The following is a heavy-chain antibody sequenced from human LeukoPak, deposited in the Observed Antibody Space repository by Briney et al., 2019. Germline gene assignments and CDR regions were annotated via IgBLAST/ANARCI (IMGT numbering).Heavy chain of an antibody. J-gene: IGHJ4*02. V-gene: IGHV3-48*03. CDR2: ISSSSSTM. CDR1: GFTFSSYE. CDR3: ARVGSEEGYYFDY. D-gene: IGHD2-15*01. Sequence: GGSLRLSCAASGFTFSSYEMNWVRQAPGKGLEWVSYISSSSSTMYYADSVKGRFTISRDNAKNSLYLQMNSLRAEDTALYYCARVGSEEGYYFDYWGQGTLVTVSS.